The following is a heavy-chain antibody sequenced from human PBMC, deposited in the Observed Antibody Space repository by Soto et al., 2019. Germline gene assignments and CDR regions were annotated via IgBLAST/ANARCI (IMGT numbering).Heavy chain of an antibody. V-gene: IGHV1-18*04. CDR1: GYTFTTYG. CDR2: INTYTGNT. CDR3: AREDDSSDKSGGFDY. J-gene: IGHJ4*02. D-gene: IGHD3-22*01. Sequence: QVQLVQSGAEVKKPGASVKVSCKASGYTFTTYGISWVRQAPGQGLEWMGWINTYTGNTKYAQKLQGRVTMTTDTSTSTAYMELRSLRSDDTAVYYCAREDDSSDKSGGFDYWGQGTLVTVSS.